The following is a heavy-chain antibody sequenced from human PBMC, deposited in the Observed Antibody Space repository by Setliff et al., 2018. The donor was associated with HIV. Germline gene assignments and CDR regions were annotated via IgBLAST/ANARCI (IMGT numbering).Heavy chain of an antibody. J-gene: IGHJ4*02. CDR3: ARTLIAAAGTFDY. Sequence: SETLSLTCGVSGYSLTSGYYWGWIRQPPGKGLEWIGSIHDSGRTYYNPSLKSRVTISVDTSKNQFSLKLRSVTAADTAVYYCARTLIAAAGTFDYWGQGTLVTV. CDR1: GYSLTSGYY. CDR2: IHDSGRT. D-gene: IGHD6-13*01. V-gene: IGHV4-38-2*01.